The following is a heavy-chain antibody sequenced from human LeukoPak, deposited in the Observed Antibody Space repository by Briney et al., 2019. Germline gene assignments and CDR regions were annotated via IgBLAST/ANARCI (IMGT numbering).Heavy chain of an antibody. CDR2: INPNSGGT. J-gene: IGHJ4*02. CDR3: ATDQVAVAGKV. D-gene: IGHD6-19*01. V-gene: IGHV1-2*06. Sequence: ASVKVSCKASGYTFTGYYMHWVRQAPGQGLEWMGRINPNSGGTNYAQKFQGRVTITADTSTDTAYMELSNLRSEDTAVYYCATDQVAVAGKVWGQGTLVTVSS. CDR1: GYTFTGYY.